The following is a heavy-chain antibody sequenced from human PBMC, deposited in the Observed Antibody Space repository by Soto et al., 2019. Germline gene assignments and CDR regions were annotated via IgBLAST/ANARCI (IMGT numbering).Heavy chain of an antibody. Sequence: SETLSLTCTVSDASIRGYYWSWIRQPPGKGLEWIGYFHYSGISNYNSALKSRVTMSLDTSKNQFSLKLSSVSAADTAIYYCARGASNWQYFDYWGQGALVTVSS. J-gene: IGHJ4*02. CDR1: DASIRGYY. CDR3: ARGASNWQYFDY. D-gene: IGHD4-4*01. V-gene: IGHV4-59*01. CDR2: FHYSGIS.